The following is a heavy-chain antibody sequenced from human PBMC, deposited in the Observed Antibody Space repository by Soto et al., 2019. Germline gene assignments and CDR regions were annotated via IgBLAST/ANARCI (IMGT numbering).Heavy chain of an antibody. CDR2: IIPIFGTA. J-gene: IGHJ4*02. D-gene: IGHD3-22*01. V-gene: IGHV1-69*01. CDR3: ARGSSVYDSSGYAFEY. CDR1: GGSFNRHT. Sequence: QVQLVQSGAEVRKPGSSVRVSCKASGGSFNRHTISWVRQAPGQGLEWMGGIIPIFGTANHAQKFQGRVTIIADESTSTVYMELSSLRSDDTAIYYCARGSSVYDSSGYAFEYGGQGTLVTVSS.